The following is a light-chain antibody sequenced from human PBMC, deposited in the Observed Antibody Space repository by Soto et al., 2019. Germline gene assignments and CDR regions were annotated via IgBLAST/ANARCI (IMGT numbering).Light chain of an antibody. CDR1: SSDVGGYNY. CDR2: EVN. J-gene: IGLJ2*01. CDR3: GSYAGNNKGV. Sequence: QSALTQPPSASGSPGQSVTISCTGTSSDVGGYNYVSWYQQHPGKAPKLILYEVNERPSGVPDRFSGSKSGNTASLTVSGLQAEDEADYYCGSYAGNNKGVFGGGTQLTVL. V-gene: IGLV2-8*01.